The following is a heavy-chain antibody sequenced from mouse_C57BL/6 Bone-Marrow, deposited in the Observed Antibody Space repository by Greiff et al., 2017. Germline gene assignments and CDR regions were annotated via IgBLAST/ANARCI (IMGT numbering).Heavy chain of an antibody. D-gene: IGHD1-1*01. V-gene: IGHV1-78*01. J-gene: IGHJ3*01. Sequence: VQLQQSDAELVKPGASVKISCKVSGYTFTDHTIHWMKQRPEQGLEWIGYIYPRDGSIKYNEKFKGKATLPADKSSSTAYMQLNSLTSEDSAVYFGAKSGGSSSAWFAYWGQGTLVTVSA. CDR2: IYPRDGSI. CDR3: AKSGGSSSAWFAY. CDR1: GYTFTDHT.